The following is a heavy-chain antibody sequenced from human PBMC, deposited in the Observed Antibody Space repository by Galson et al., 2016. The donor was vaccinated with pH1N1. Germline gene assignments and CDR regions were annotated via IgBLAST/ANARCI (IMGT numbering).Heavy chain of an antibody. CDR3: ARVSAYNNWSKDY. D-gene: IGHD1-20*01. J-gene: IGHJ4*02. CDR1: GFTFTDYA. Sequence: SLRLSCAASGFTFTDYAMSWVRQAPGKGLEWVSSVSESGQSTYYADSVKGRFTISKDNSKRTMYLQMNSLTAEDTAVYYCARVSAYNNWSKDYWGQGTPVTVSS. V-gene: IGHV3-23*01. CDR2: VSESGQST.